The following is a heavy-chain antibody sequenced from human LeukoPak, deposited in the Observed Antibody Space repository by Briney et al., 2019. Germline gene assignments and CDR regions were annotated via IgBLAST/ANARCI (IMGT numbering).Heavy chain of an antibody. D-gene: IGHD4-23*01. J-gene: IGHJ4*02. CDR3: AISSPVATVGY. V-gene: IGHV3-7*01. CDR2: INQDGSEK. CDR1: GFTFSSYW. Sequence: GGSLRLSCADSGFTFSSYWISWVRQAPGEGLEWVANINQDGSEKYYVDSVRGRFTISRDNAKNSLYLQMNSLRAEDTAVYYCAISSPVATVGYWGQGTLVTVSS.